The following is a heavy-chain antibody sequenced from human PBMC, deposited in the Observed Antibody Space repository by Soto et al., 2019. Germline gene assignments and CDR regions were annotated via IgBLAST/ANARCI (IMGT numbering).Heavy chain of an antibody. CDR3: ARQFGNWNYSPLDV. V-gene: IGHV5-10-1*01. Sequence: PGESLKISCKGSGYSSTSYWISWVRQMPGKGLEWMGRIDPSDSYTNYSPSFRGHVTISADKSISTAYLQWSSLKASDTAMYYCARQFGNWNYSPLDVWGQGTTVTVSS. J-gene: IGHJ6*02. CDR1: GYSSTSYW. D-gene: IGHD1-7*01. CDR2: IDPSDSYT.